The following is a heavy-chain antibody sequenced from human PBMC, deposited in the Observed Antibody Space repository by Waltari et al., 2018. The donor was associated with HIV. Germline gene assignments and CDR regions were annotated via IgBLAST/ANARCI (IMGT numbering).Heavy chain of an antibody. CDR2: ISYYGSNK. D-gene: IGHD1-26*01. V-gene: IGHV3-30-3*01. Sequence: QVQLVESGGGVVQPGRSLRLSCAASGFTFSSYAMNWVRQAPGKGLEWVAVISYYGSNKDYADSVKGRFTISRDNSKNTLYLQMNSLRAEDTAVYYCARVKRDSGSYYRTWYFDYWGQGTLVTVSS. CDR3: ARVKRDSGSYYRTWYFDY. J-gene: IGHJ4*02. CDR1: GFTFSSYA.